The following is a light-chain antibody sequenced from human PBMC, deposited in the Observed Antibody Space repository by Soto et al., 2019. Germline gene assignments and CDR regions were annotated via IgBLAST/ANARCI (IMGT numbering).Light chain of an antibody. J-gene: IGLJ3*02. CDR1: NSDVGAYNL. CDR3: SSYSGSRTLVV. V-gene: IGLV2-14*03. CDR2: DVS. Sequence: QSALTQPASVSGSPGQSIAISCTGTNSDVGAYNLVSWYQQHPGKAPKLMIYDVSIRPSGVSTRFSGSKSGNTASLTISGLQAEDEADYYCSSYSGSRTLVVFGGGTKLTVL.